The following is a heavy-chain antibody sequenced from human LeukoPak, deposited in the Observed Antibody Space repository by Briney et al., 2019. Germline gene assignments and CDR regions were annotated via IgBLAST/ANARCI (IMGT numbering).Heavy chain of an antibody. J-gene: IGHJ4*02. Sequence: GGSLRLSCAASGFTFSIYAMSWVRQAPGKGLEWVSAISGSRGSTYYADSVKGRFTISRDNSKNTLYLQMNSLGADDTAVYYCARQYISGQWYFDYWGQGTLVTVSS. CDR1: GFTFSIYA. D-gene: IGHD5-18*01. CDR2: ISGSRGST. CDR3: ARQYISGQWYFDY. V-gene: IGHV3-23*01.